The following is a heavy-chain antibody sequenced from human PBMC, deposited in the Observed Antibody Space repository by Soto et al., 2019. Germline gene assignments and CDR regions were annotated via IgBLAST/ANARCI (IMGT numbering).Heavy chain of an antibody. CDR2: IGTAGVT. J-gene: IGHJ6*04. Sequence: EVQLVESGGGVVQPGGSLRLSCAASGFTFSSYDMHWVRQATGKGLEWVSAIGTAGVTYYPGSVKGRFTISRENAKNSLYLQMNSLRAEDTAVYYCARSGLASDRCYGMDVWGKGTTVTVSS. D-gene: IGHD1-26*01. V-gene: IGHV3-13*01. CDR3: ARSGLASDRCYGMDV. CDR1: GFTFSSYD.